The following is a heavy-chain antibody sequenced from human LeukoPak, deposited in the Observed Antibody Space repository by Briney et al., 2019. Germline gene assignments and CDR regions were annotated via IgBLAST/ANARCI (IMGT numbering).Heavy chain of an antibody. CDR2: IYTSGST. V-gene: IGHV4-4*07. CDR1: GRSIGSYY. D-gene: IGHD3-10*01. CDR3: ARVPHYYGSGSYSYQDAFDI. J-gene: IGHJ3*02. Sequence: SETLSLTCTVSGRSIGSYYWSWIRQPAGKGLEWIGRIYTSGSTNYNPSLKSRVTMSVDTSKNQFSLKLSSVTAADTAVYYCARVPHYYGSGSYSYQDAFDIWGQGTMVTVSS.